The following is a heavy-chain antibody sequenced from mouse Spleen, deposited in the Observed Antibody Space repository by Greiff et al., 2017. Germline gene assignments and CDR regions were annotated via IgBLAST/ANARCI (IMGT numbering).Heavy chain of an antibody. D-gene: IGHD2-4*01. Sequence: EVKLQESGGGLVQPGGSLKLSCAASGFTFSDYYMYWVRQTPEKRLEWVAYISNGGGSTYYPDTVKGRFTISRDNAKNTLYLQMSRLKSEDTAMYYCARPYFYDYDGGFAYWGQGTLVTVSA. CDR1: GFTFSDYY. J-gene: IGHJ3*01. CDR2: ISNGGGST. V-gene: IGHV5-12*01. CDR3: ARPYFYDYDGGFAY.